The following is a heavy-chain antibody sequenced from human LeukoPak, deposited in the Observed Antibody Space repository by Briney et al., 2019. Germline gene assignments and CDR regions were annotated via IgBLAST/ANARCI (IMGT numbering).Heavy chain of an antibody. CDR3: AKEEQWLPGDY. J-gene: IGHJ4*02. D-gene: IGHD6-19*01. CDR2: ISGSGVST. CDR1: GFTFSTYA. Sequence: GGSLRLSCAASGFTFSTYAMIWVRQAPGKGLEWVSAISGSGVSTYYADSVKGRFTISRDNSKNTLYLQMNSLRAEDTAVYYCAKEEQWLPGDYWGQGTLVTASS. V-gene: IGHV3-23*01.